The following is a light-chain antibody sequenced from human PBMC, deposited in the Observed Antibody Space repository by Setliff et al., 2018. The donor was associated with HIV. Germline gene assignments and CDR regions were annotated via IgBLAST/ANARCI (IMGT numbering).Light chain of an antibody. CDR1: STDVGGYDS. J-gene: IGLJ1*01. V-gene: IGLV2-11*01. CDR2: DVN. Sequence: QSALAQPRSVSGSPGQSVTISCTTTSTDVGGYDSVSWYQQLPGKAPKLMIYDVNKRPSGIPDRFSGPKSGNTASLTISGLQAADEADYYCCSYGGPSTFYVFGTGTKVTVL. CDR3: CSYGGPSTFYV.